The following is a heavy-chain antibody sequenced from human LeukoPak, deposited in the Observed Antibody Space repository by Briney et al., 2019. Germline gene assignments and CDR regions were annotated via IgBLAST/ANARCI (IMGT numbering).Heavy chain of an antibody. CDR2: ISGSGGST. CDR1: ALTFRSYA. V-gene: IGHV3-23*01. J-gene: IGHJ4*02. D-gene: IGHD4-23*01. CDR3: AKPKDNSLYCFDY. Sequence: GGSLRLYCAASALTFRSYAMSWVRQAGGKGLEWISAISGSGGSTYYADSVKGRLTISRDNSKNTLYLQMSSLRAEDTAVYYCAKPKDNSLYCFDYWGQGTLVTVSS.